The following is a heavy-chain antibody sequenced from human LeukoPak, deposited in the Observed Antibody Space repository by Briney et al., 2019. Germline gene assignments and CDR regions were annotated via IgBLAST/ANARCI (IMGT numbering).Heavy chain of an antibody. CDR1: GYSISSGYY. D-gene: IGHD1-7*01. CDR3: ASGRYNWNYEVYDAFDI. CDR2: IYHSGST. Sequence: SETLSLTCTVSGYSISSGYYWGWIRQPPGKGLEWIGSIYHSGSTYYNPSLKSRVTISVDTSKNQFSLKLSSVTAADTAVYYCASGRYNWNYEVYDAFDIWGQGTMVTVSS. V-gene: IGHV4-38-2*02. J-gene: IGHJ3*02.